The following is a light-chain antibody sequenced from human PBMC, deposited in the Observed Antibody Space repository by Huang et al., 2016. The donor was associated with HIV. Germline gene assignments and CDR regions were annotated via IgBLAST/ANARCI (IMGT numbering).Light chain of an antibody. CDR2: GTS. V-gene: IGKV3-15*01. Sequence: EIVMTQSPATLSVSPGERATLSCRASQNIGSNLAWYQQKSVQAPGVVIYGTSIRASGIPARLSGSGSETEFTLTISSLQSEDFAVYYCQQYTKWPLTFGGGTKVEIK. CDR1: QNIGSN. CDR3: QQYTKWPLT. J-gene: IGKJ4*01.